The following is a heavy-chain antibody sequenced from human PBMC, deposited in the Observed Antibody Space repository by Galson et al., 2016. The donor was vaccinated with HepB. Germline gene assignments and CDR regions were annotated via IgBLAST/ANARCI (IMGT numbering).Heavy chain of an antibody. CDR2: LSGNGNIT. J-gene: IGHJ4*02. CDR3: VRRVD. CDR1: GFSFGSYA. D-gene: IGHD2-2*01. Sequence: SLRLSCAASGFSFGSYAMHWVRQAPGKGLECVSALSGNGNITHYADSVKGRFTISRDSSKNMLYLQMRSLKPEDTAVYYCVRRVDWGQGTLFTVST. V-gene: IGHV3-64D*09.